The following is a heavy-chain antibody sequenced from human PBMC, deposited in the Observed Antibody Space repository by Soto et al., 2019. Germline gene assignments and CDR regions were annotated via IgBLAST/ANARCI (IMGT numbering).Heavy chain of an antibody. J-gene: IGHJ6*02. Sequence: EVQLVESGGGLVQPGGSLRLSCAASGFTFSSYRMNWVRQAPGKGLEWVSYISSSSSTIYYADSVKGRFTISRDNAKNALYMQMNSLIDEDTAVYYCARDFAARPVYYYGMDVWGQGTTGTDS. D-gene: IGHD6-6*01. CDR3: ARDFAARPVYYYGMDV. CDR2: ISSSSSTI. V-gene: IGHV3-48*02. CDR1: GFTFSSYR.